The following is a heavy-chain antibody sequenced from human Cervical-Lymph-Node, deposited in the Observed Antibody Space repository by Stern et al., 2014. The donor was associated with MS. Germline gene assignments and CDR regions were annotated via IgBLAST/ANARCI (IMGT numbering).Heavy chain of an antibody. J-gene: IGHJ4*02. CDR2: IRQDGYDK. CDR3: ARDRRAFLDY. CDR1: GFSFGTSW. Sequence: EVHLVESGGGLVQPGGSLRLSCVASGFSFGTSWMSWVRQPPGRGLEWVAKIRQDGYDKFYVDSVKGRFTISRDNARNSLYLQMNSLTVADTAVYYCARDRRAFLDYWGQGTHVAVSS. D-gene: IGHD2/OR15-2a*01. V-gene: IGHV3-7*01.